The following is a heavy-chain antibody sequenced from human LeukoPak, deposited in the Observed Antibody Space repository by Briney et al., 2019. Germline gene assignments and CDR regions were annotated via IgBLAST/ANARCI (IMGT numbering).Heavy chain of an antibody. J-gene: IGHJ4*02. V-gene: IGHV4-34*01. CDR2: IDHSGST. D-gene: IGHD3-22*01. Sequence: SETLSLTCAVYGGSFSGYYWSWIRQPPGKGLEWIGEIDHSGSTNYNPSLKSRVTISVDTSKNQFSLKLSSVTAADTAVYYCARSSTGYYFGYWGQGTLVTVSS. CDR3: ARSSTGYYFGY. CDR1: GGSFSGYY.